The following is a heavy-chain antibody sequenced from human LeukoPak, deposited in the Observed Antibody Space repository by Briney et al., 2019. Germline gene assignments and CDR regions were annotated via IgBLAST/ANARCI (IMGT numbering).Heavy chain of an antibody. Sequence: GESLKISCETFGYKFSSYWVAWVRQMPGKGLEWMGIIYPGDSDTRYSPSFQGQVTISVDKSIGTAYLQWNSLKASDAAMYYCARTAGYSSGWYGFDIWGQGTMVSVSS. D-gene: IGHD6-19*01. CDR1: GYKFSSYW. J-gene: IGHJ3*02. CDR2: IYPGDSDT. V-gene: IGHV5-51*01. CDR3: ARTAGYSSGWYGFDI.